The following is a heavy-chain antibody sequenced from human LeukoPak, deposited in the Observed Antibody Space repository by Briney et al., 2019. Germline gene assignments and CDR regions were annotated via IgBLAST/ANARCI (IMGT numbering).Heavy chain of an antibody. CDR1: GYSFTTYW. V-gene: IGHV3-53*01. Sequence: GESLKISCKGSGYSFTTYWIDWVRQMPGKGLEWVSVISSGGNTYYTDSVKGRFTISRDNSKNTLYLQMSSLRVEDTAVYYCARNDRGAFDIWGQGTMVTVSS. CDR2: ISSGGNT. CDR3: ARNDRGAFDI. J-gene: IGHJ3*02. D-gene: IGHD3-22*01.